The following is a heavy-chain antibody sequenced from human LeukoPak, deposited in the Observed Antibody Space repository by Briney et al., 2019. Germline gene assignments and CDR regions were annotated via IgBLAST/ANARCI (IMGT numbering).Heavy chain of an antibody. Sequence: PGGSLRLSCAASGFTFSSYAMSWVRQAPGQGLEWVSGISGSGGSTYYADSVKGRFTISRDNSKSTLYLQMNSLRAEGTAVYYCAKRPGYYYDSGRATVCFQHWGQGTLVTVSS. CDR1: GFTFSSYA. CDR2: ISGSGGST. J-gene: IGHJ1*01. V-gene: IGHV3-23*01. D-gene: IGHD3-10*01. CDR3: AKRPGYYYDSGRATVCFQH.